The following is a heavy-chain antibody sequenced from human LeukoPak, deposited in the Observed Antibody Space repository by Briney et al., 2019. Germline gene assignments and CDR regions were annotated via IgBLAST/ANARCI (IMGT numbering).Heavy chain of an antibody. CDR2: INAGNGNT. J-gene: IGHJ4*02. CDR1: AYTFTSYA. Sequence: ASVTVSCKASAYTFTSYAMHWVRQAPGQRLEWMGWINAGNGNTKYSQKFQGRVTITRDTSASTAYMELSSLRSEDTAVYYCARAGIAVAGLGYWGQGTLVTVSS. CDR3: ARAGIAVAGLGY. D-gene: IGHD6-19*01. V-gene: IGHV1-3*01.